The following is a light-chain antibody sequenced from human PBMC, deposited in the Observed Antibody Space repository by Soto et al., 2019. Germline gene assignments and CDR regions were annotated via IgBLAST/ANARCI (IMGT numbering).Light chain of an antibody. Sequence: EVGLTQSPGTLSLSPGERATLSCRASQSVSSYLAWYQQKPGQAPRLLIYDASNRATGIPARFSGSGSGTDFTLTISRLEPEDFAVYYCQQYVSSPVTFGQGTKVDIK. CDR2: DAS. CDR1: QSVSSY. V-gene: IGKV3-20*01. J-gene: IGKJ1*01. CDR3: QQYVSSPVT.